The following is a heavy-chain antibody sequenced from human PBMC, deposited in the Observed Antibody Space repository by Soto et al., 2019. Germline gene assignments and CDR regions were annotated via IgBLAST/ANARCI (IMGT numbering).Heavy chain of an antibody. D-gene: IGHD2-21*02. Sequence: EVQLVESGGGLVRPGGSLTLSCSVAGLTFSVSVINWVRQPPGKRLQWVGRIRTKINDYATSYSESVKGRFTISRDDSKNTAWLQMNSLTTEDTAVYYCTRPDYRGDSGDFWGRGTLVTVSS. V-gene: IGHV3-73*01. CDR1: GLTFSVSV. CDR3: TRPDYRGDSGDF. CDR2: IRTKINDYAT. J-gene: IGHJ4*02.